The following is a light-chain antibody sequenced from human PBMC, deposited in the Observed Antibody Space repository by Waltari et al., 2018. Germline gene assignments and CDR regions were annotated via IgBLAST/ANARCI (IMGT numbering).Light chain of an antibody. J-gene: IGKJ1*01. CDR2: DAS. V-gene: IGKV3-15*01. CDR1: QSVSSN. Sequence: EIVMTQSPATLSVSPGERATLSCRASQSVSSNLAWYQQKPGQAPRLLSYDASTGATGIPARFSGSGSGTEFTLTISSLQSEDFAVYYCQQYNNWPPWTFGQGTKVEIK. CDR3: QQYNNWPPWT.